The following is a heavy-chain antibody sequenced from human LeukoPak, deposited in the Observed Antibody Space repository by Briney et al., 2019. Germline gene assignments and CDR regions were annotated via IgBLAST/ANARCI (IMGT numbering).Heavy chain of an antibody. Sequence: ASVKVSCKVSGYTFTSYGISWVRQAPGQGLEWMGWISAYNGNTNYAQKLQGRVTMTTDTSTSTAYMELRSLRSDDTAVYYCARDLRGYYYDRSPLGIWGQGTMVTVSS. V-gene: IGHV1-18*01. CDR3: ARDLRGYYYDRSPLGI. D-gene: IGHD3-22*01. CDR1: GYTFTSYG. J-gene: IGHJ3*02. CDR2: ISAYNGNT.